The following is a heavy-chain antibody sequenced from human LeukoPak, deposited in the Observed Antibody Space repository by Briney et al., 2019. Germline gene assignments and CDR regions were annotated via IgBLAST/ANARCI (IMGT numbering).Heavy chain of an antibody. D-gene: IGHD3-16*01. Sequence: GGSLRLSCAASGFTFRNYAMTWVRQAPGKGLEWVSGLSGNGGDTYYADSAKGRFTISRDNSKNALFLQMNGLRAEDTATYYCTFSGNYGTYWGQGTLVTVSS. V-gene: IGHV3-23*01. CDR2: LSGNGGDT. CDR1: GFTFRNYA. CDR3: TFSGNYGTY. J-gene: IGHJ4*02.